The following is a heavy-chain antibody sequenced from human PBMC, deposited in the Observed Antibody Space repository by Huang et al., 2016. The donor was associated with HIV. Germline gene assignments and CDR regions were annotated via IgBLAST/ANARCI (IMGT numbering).Heavy chain of an antibody. Sequence: QVQLQQWGAGLLKPSETLSLTSAVYGGSFSGYYWSWFRWSPGKGLEWIGEINHSGSTNYNPSLTSRLTISVDTSKNQCSLKLSSVTAADTAVYYCARERMMSWLDDHDAFDIWGQGTMVTVSS. CDR2: INHSGST. CDR3: ARERMMSWLDDHDAFDI. J-gene: IGHJ3*02. CDR1: GGSFSGYY. D-gene: IGHD1-1*01. V-gene: IGHV4-34*01.